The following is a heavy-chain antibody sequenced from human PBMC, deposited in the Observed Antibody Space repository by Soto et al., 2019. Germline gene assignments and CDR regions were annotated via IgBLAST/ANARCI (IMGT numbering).Heavy chain of an antibody. CDR3: ARVLRSVTIFGVVISAFDI. D-gene: IGHD3-3*01. J-gene: IGHJ3*02. CDR1: GGSISSGDYY. Sequence: SSETLSLTCTVSGGSISSGDYYWSWIRQPPGKGLEWIGYIYYSGSTYYNPSLKSRVTISVDTSKNQFSLKLSSVTAADTAVYYCARVLRSVTIFGVVISAFDIWGQGTMVTVSS. CDR2: IYYSGST. V-gene: IGHV4-30-4*01.